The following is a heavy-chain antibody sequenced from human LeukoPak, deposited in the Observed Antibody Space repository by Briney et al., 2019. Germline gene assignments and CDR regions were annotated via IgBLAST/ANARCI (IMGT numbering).Heavy chain of an antibody. J-gene: IGHJ5*02. CDR2: ISYDGSNK. CDR3: ARGSHRIEYRRSAAFDP. CDR1: GFTFSSYA. D-gene: IGHD6-6*01. V-gene: IGHV3-30*04. Sequence: GGSLRLSCAASGFTFSSYAIHWVRQAPGKGPEWVAVISYDGSNKNYADSVKGRFSISRDNSKTTLYLQMNSLRAEDTAVYYCARGSHRIEYRRSAAFDPWGQGTLVTVSS.